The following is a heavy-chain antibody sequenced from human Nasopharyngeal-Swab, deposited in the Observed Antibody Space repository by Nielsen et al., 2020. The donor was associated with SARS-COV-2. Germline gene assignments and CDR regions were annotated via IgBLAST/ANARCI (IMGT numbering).Heavy chain of an antibody. Sequence: GESLKISCAASGFTFSSYGMHWVRQAPGKGLEWVAVIWYDGSTKYSADSVKGRFTISRDNSKKTLYLQMNSLRAEDTAVYYCAREGIVGATNGLDYWGQGTLVTVSS. CDR3: AREGIVGATNGLDY. CDR1: GFTFSSYG. CDR2: IWYDGSTK. D-gene: IGHD1-26*01. J-gene: IGHJ4*02. V-gene: IGHV3-33*01.